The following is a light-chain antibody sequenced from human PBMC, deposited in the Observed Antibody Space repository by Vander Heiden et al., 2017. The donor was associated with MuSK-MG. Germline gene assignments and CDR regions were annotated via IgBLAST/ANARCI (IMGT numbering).Light chain of an antibody. Sequence: DIQMTQSPSTLSASVGDRVIITCRASQSIDNWLAWYQQKPGKAPNLLIHRASTLQSGVPSRFSGSESGSEFTLTISSLQPDDFAPYYCQQYRSFSPWAFGQGTKVEIK. V-gene: IGKV1-5*03. CDR2: RAS. CDR3: QQYRSFSPWA. CDR1: QSIDNW. J-gene: IGKJ1*01.